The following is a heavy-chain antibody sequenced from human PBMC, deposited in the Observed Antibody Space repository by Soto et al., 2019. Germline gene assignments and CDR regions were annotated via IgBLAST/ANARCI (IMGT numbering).Heavy chain of an antibody. CDR1: REYFSTYF. D-gene: IGHD1-26*01. CDR2: INHTGRS. V-gene: IGHV4-34*01. Sequence: PSETPSLPCSVSREYFSTYFWHCIRHSPGKGLEWIGEINHTGRSNYHPSLRSRVTMSIEMSRNQFSMKLTSVTAAATAVYYCARAGSSHSQRSLVLWYQGTM. CDR3: ARAGSSHSQRSLVL. J-gene: IGHJ3*01.